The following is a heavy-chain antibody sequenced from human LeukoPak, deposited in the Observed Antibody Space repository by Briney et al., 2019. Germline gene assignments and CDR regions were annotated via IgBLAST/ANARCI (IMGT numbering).Heavy chain of an antibody. D-gene: IGHD2-15*01. CDR2: IYYSGST. J-gene: IGHJ4*02. Sequence: SETLSLTCTVSGGSISSSSYYWGWIRQPPGKGLEWIGSIYYSGSTYYNPSLKSRVTISVDTSKNQFSLKLSSVTAADTAAYYCARGNKVGSSPGVDYWGQGTLVTVSS. CDR1: GGSISSSSYY. CDR3: ARGNKVGSSPGVDY. V-gene: IGHV4-39*07.